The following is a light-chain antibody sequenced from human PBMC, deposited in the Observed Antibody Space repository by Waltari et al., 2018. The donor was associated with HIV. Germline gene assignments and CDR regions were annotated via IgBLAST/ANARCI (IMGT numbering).Light chain of an antibody. CDR2: GAS. CDR3: QQSNLSPCT. V-gene: IGKV1-39*01. J-gene: IGKJ4*01. CDR1: ENINDY. Sequence: DIQMTQSPSSLSASVGDRVTITCRSSENINDYVNWYQQKAGNAPSLLIFGASHLQTGVPSRFSGSGSGTHFTLTISSLQPDDFATYYCQQSNLSPCTFGGRTRVE.